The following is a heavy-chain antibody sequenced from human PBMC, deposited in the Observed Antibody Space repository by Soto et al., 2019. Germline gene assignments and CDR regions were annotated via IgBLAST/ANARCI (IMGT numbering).Heavy chain of an antibody. CDR3: ARGFYSSSWTPYYYYYGMDV. J-gene: IGHJ6*02. CDR1: GYTFTSYG. Sequence: QVQLVQSGAEVKKPGASVKVSCKASGYTFTSYGISWVRQAPGQGLEWMGWISAYNGNTNYAQKLQGRVTMTTDTSTSTAYMELRSLRSDDTAMYYCARGFYSSSWTPYYYYYGMDVWGQGTTVTVSS. V-gene: IGHV1-18*04. D-gene: IGHD6-13*01. CDR2: ISAYNGNT.